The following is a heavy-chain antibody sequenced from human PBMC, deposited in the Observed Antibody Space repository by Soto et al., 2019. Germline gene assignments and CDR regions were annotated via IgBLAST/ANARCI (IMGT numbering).Heavy chain of an antibody. J-gene: IGHJ6*02. CDR2: IIPIFGTA. V-gene: IGHV1-69*13. Sequence: ASVKVSCKASGGTFSSYAISWVRQAPGQGLEWMGGIIPIFGTANYAQKFQGRVTITADESTSTAYMELSSLRSEDTAVYYCARVGFSTIAAAPTYYYYGMDVWGQGTTVTVSS. D-gene: IGHD6-13*01. CDR3: ARVGFSTIAAAPTYYYYGMDV. CDR1: GGTFSSYA.